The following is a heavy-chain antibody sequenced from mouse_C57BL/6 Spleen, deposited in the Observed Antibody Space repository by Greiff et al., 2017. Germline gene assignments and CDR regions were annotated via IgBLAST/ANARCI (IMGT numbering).Heavy chain of an antibody. CDR3: ARERHYYGSSYAMDY. CDR2: ISGGGGNT. Sequence: DVMLVESGGGLVKPGGSLKLSCAASGFTFSSYTMSWVRQTPEKRLEWVATISGGGGNTYYPDSVKGRFTISRDNAKNTLYLQMSSLRSEDTALYYCARERHYYGSSYAMDYWGQGTSVTVSS. V-gene: IGHV5-9*01. D-gene: IGHD1-1*01. J-gene: IGHJ4*01. CDR1: GFTFSSYT.